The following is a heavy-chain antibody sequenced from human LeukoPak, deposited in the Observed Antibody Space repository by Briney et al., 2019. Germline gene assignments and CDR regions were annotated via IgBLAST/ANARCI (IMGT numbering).Heavy chain of an antibody. CDR3: ARIPHRVPHNWFDP. CDR2: MNPHSANA. Sequence: GASVKVSCKASGYTFTSYDINWVRQAAGQGLEWMGWMNPHSANAGYARKFQGRVTMTRDTSISTAYMELSSLRSDDTAVYYCARIPHRVPHNWFDPWGQGTLVTVSS. D-gene: IGHD2-2*01. CDR1: GYTFTSYD. V-gene: IGHV1-8*01. J-gene: IGHJ5*02.